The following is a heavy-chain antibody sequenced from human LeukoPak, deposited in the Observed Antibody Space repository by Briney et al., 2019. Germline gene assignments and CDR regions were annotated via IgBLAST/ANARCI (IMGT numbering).Heavy chain of an antibody. V-gene: IGHV3-30-3*01. CDR1: GFTFSSYA. D-gene: IGHD1-26*01. J-gene: IGHJ6*02. CDR2: ISYDGSNK. CDR3: ARLGGSVPAYYYYYGMDV. Sequence: GGSLRLSCAASGFTFSSYAMPWVRQAPAKGLEWVAVISYDGSNKYYADSVKRRFTISRHNSKNTLYLQMNSLRAEDTAVYYCARLGGSVPAYYYYYGMDVWGQGTTVTVSS.